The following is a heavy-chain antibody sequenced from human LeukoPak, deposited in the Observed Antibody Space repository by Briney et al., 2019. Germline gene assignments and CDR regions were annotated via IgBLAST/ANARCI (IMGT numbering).Heavy chain of an antibody. CDR3: AKDGSGSYYPPYNWFDP. CDR2: ISDSGGST. CDR1: GFTFSSYA. D-gene: IGHD3-10*01. Sequence: GGSLRLSCAASGFTFSSYAMSWVRQAPGKGLEWVSAISDSGGSTYYADSVKGRFTISRDNSKNTLYLQMNSLRAEDTAVYYCAKDGSGSYYPPYNWFDPWGQGTLVTVSS. V-gene: IGHV3-23*01. J-gene: IGHJ5*02.